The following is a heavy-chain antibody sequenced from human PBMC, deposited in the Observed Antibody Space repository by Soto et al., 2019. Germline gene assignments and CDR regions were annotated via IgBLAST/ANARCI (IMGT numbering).Heavy chain of an antibody. CDR3: ARPYYDSSGFYSYYFDY. CDR1: GFTFSDYV. J-gene: IGHJ4*02. D-gene: IGHD3-22*01. Sequence: QVQLVESGGGVIQPGRSLRLSCAASGFTFSDYVMYWVRQAPGKGPEWVAFIWHDGTNRYYTDSVHGRFTVSRDNSNNTLSLQMNTLRAEDTAVYYCARPYYDSSGFYSYYFDYWGQGTLVTVSS. CDR2: IWHDGTNR. V-gene: IGHV3-33*01.